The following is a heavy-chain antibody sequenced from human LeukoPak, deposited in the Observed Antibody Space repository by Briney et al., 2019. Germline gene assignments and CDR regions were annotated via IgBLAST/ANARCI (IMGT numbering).Heavy chain of an antibody. Sequence: GGSWRLSWAASGFTFSSYAMHWVRQAPGKGLEWVAVISYDGSNKYDADPVKGRFTISRDNSKSTLYLQMNSLRAEDTAVYYCAKDGCSTTSCQIDYWGQGTLVTVSS. CDR2: ISYDGSNK. J-gene: IGHJ4*02. CDR3: AKDGCSTTSCQIDY. CDR1: GFTFSSYA. V-gene: IGHV3-30-3*01. D-gene: IGHD2-2*01.